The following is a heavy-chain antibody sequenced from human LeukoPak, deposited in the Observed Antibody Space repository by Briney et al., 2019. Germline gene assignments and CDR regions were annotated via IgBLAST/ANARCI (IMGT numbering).Heavy chain of an antibody. J-gene: IGHJ4*02. D-gene: IGHD3-22*01. CDR2: ISISRSYM. V-gene: IGHV3-21*01. Sequence: GGSLRLSCAASGFTFSSYSMNWVRQAPGKGLEWVSSISISRSYMYYADSVEGRFTISRDNAKNSLYLQMNSLRAEDTAVYYCARAYDSSSSFDYWGQGTLVTVSS. CDR3: ARAYDSSSSFDY. CDR1: GFTFSSYS.